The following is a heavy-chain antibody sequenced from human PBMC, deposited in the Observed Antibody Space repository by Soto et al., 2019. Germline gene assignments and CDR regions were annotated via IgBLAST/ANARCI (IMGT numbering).Heavy chain of an antibody. CDR2: IIPIFGTA. CDR3: ALPPIRYSRSWYYFDY. Sequence: QVQLVQSGAEVKKPGSSVKVSCKASGGTFSSYAISWVRQAPGQGLEWMGGIIPIFGTANYAQKFQGRVTITADKSTSTAYMELSRLRSEDTAVYYCALPPIRYSRSWYYFDYWGQGTLVTVSS. J-gene: IGHJ4*02. D-gene: IGHD6-13*01. V-gene: IGHV1-69*06. CDR1: GGTFSSYA.